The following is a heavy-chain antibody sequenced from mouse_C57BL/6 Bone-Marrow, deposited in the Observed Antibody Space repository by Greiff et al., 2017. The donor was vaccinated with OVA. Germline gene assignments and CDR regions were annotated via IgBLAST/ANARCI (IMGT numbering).Heavy chain of an antibody. J-gene: IGHJ2*01. CDR1: GYTFTSYW. D-gene: IGHD2-5*01. Sequence: QVQLQQPGAELVKPGASVKLSCKASGYTFTSYWMHWVKQRPGQGLEWIGMIHPNSGSTNYNEKFKSKATLTVATSSSPAYIQLSSLPLGDHATFDCESLYSNYVADYWGQGTTLTVSS. CDR3: ESLYSNYVADY. CDR2: IHPNSGST. V-gene: IGHV1-64*01.